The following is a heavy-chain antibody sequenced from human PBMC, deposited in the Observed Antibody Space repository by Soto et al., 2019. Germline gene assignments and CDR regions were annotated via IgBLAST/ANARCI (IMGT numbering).Heavy chain of an antibody. V-gene: IGHV4-4*02. J-gene: IGHJ4*02. D-gene: IGHD3-10*01. CDR3: ARLVYETRLNYMYFDF. Sequence: SETLSLTCAVSGVSLTSGNWWTWVRQSPQRGLEYIGEIFHDGTANYYPSFERRVALSVDTSRNQFSLKLTSVTAADTAVYFCARLVYETRLNYMYFDFWGPGTLVTVSS. CDR1: GVSLTSGNW. CDR2: IFHDGTA.